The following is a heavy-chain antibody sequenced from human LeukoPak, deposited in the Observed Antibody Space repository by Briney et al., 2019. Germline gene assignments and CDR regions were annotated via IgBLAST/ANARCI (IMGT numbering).Heavy chain of an antibody. CDR2: IYYSGST. CDR1: GGSISSYY. V-gene: IGHV4-59*08. CDR3: ARGGFTMARGYNWFDP. D-gene: IGHD3-10*01. Sequence: SETLSLTCTVSGGSISSYYWSWIRQPPGKGLEWIGYIYYSGSTNYNPSLKSRVTTSVDTSKNQFSLKLSSVTAADTAVYYCARGGFTMARGYNWFDPWGQGTLVTVSS. J-gene: IGHJ5*02.